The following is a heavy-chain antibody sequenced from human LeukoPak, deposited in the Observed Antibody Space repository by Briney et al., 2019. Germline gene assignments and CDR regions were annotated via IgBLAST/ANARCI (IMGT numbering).Heavy chain of an antibody. CDR3: SRRASAATGTGKDWFDP. V-gene: IGHV2-5*02. CDR2: IYGDDDK. Sequence: SGPTLVKPTQTLTLTCTFSGLSLTTTGVGVGWIRQPPGKALEWLALIYGDDDKLYNPSLKSRLTVTKDTSKNQAVLTMTNMDPVDRATYYCSRRASAATGTGKDWFDPWGQGTPVTVSS. CDR1: GLSLTTTGVG. J-gene: IGHJ5*02. D-gene: IGHD6-13*01.